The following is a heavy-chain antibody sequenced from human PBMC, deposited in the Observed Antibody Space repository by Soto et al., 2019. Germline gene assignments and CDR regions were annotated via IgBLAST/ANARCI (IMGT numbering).Heavy chain of an antibody. D-gene: IGHD3-22*01. CDR2: IHYSGST. Sequence: PSETLSLTCTVSRGSISSGAIYRSWIRQLPGKGLEWIGNIHYSGSTSYNPALKSRVSILEDTSENQFSLRLTSVTAADTAVYYCARGPYYFDNSGYFFDYWGQGILVTVSS. J-gene: IGHJ4*02. V-gene: IGHV4-31*03. CDR3: ARGPYYFDNSGYFFDY. CDR1: RGSISSGAIY.